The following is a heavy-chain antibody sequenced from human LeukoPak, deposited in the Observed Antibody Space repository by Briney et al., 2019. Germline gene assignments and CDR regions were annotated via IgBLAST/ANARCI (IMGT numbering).Heavy chain of an antibody. V-gene: IGHV4-34*01. CDR2: INHSGST. J-gene: IGHJ6*03. Sequence: SETLSLTCAVYGGSFSGYYWSWIRQPPGKGLEWIGEINHSGSTNYNPSLKSRVTISVDTSKNQFSLKLSSVTAADTAVYYCARAFEDTAMVTGGNYYMDVWGKGTTVTVSS. CDR1: GGSFSGYY. CDR3: ARAFEDTAMVTGGNYYMDV. D-gene: IGHD5-18*01.